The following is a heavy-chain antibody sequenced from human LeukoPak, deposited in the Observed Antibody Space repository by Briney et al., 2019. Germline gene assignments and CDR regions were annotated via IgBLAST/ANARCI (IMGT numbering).Heavy chain of an antibody. CDR3: AREEAGTYGFQY. Sequence: SQTLSLTCAIFGDSVSSNSGAWNWIRQSPSKGLEWWGRAYYRSQWYNDYAFSVKGRIAINADTSKNHFSLQLNSVTPEDTAVYYCAREEAGTYGFQYWGQGTLVTVSS. D-gene: IGHD3-10*01. J-gene: IGHJ4*02. V-gene: IGHV6-1*01. CDR1: GDSVSSNSGA. CDR2: AYYRSQWYN.